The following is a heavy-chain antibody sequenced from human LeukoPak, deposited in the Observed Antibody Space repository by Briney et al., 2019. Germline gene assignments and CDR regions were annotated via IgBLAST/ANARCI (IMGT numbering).Heavy chain of an antibody. J-gene: IGHJ5*02. CDR3: ARVVRAKINNWFDP. Sequence: ASVKVSCKASGYTFTGYYMHWVRQAPGQGLEWMGWINPNSGGTNYAQKFQGRVTMTRDTSISTAYMELSRLRSDDTAVYYCARVVRAKINNWFDPWGQGTLVTVSS. CDR2: INPNSGGT. CDR1: GYTFTGYY. D-gene: IGHD3-10*01. V-gene: IGHV1-2*02.